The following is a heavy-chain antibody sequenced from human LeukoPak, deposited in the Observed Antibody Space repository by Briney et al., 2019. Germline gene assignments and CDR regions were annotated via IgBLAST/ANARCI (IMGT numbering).Heavy chain of an antibody. J-gene: IGHJ3*02. CDR3: ARDSSGWSDAFDI. CDR2: IYTGGST. Sequence: GGSLRLSCAASGFIVSDNYINWVRQAPGKGLEWVSVIYTGGSTYYADSVKGRFTVSRDISKNTLYLEMNNLRAEDTAVYYCARDSSGWSDAFDIWGQGTMVTVSS. CDR1: GFIVSDNY. V-gene: IGHV3-53*01. D-gene: IGHD6-19*01.